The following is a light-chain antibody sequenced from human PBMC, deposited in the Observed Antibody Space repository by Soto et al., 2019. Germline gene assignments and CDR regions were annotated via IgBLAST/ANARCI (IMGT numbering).Light chain of an antibody. Sequence: EIVLTQSPGTLSLSPGERVTLSCRASQSVSSYLIWYQQKPGQAPRLLIYGASSRATGIPDRFSGSGSGTDFTLTISRLEPEDFAVYYCQHHGGSPLFTFGPGTKVDIK. CDR1: QSVSSY. CDR2: GAS. CDR3: QHHGGSPLFT. V-gene: IGKV3-20*01. J-gene: IGKJ3*01.